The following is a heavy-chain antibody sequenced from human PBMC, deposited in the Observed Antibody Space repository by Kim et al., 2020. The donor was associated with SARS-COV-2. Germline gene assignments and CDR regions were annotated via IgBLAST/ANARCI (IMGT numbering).Heavy chain of an antibody. Sequence: GESLKISCKGSGYSFMNYWISWVRQMPGKGLEWMGRIDPSDSYTNNSPSFQGHVTISADKSISTAYLQWSSLKASDTAMYYCARLLADSRGYYKDDAFDIWGQGTMVTVSS. CDR1: GYSFMNYW. CDR3: ARLLADSRGYYKDDAFDI. V-gene: IGHV5-10-1*01. CDR2: IDPSDSYT. J-gene: IGHJ3*02. D-gene: IGHD3-22*01.